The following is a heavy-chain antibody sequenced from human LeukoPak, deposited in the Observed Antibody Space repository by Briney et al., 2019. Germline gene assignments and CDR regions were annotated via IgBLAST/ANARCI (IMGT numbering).Heavy chain of an antibody. CDR2: ISSSSSYI. J-gene: IGHJ4*02. Sequence: GGSLRLSCAASGFTFSSYSMNWVRQAPGKGLEWVSSISSSSSYIYYADSVKGRFTISRDNAKNSLYLQMNSLRAEDTAVYYCARGKKGVYYGSGGQTIFDYWGQGTLVTVSS. D-gene: IGHD3-10*01. CDR3: ARGKKGVYYGSGGQTIFDY. V-gene: IGHV3-21*01. CDR1: GFTFSSYS.